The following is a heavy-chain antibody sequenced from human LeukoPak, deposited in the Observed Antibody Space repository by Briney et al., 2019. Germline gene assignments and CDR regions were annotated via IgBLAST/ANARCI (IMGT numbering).Heavy chain of an antibody. D-gene: IGHD3-10*01. CDR1: GFIFSTYT. CDR3: AKAKTSASSYDY. J-gene: IGHJ4*02. V-gene: IGHV3-23*01. CDR2: INKNGGRT. Sequence: GGSLRLSCAASGFIFSTYTMGWVRQAPGKWLEWVSDINKNGGRTYYADSVKGRFTISRDNSMNTLYLQMSSLRAEDTALYYCAKAKTSASSYDYWGQGMLVTVSS.